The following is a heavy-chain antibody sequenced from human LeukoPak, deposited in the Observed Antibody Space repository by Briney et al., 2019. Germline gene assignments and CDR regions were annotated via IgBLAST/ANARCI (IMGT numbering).Heavy chain of an antibody. CDR2: ISGSGGST. V-gene: IGHV3-23*01. CDR3: AIRKGATSFDY. D-gene: IGHD1-26*01. CDR1: GFTFSSYA. Sequence: GGFLRLSCAASGFTFSSYAMSWVRQAPGKGLEWVSAISGSGGSTYYADSVKGRFTISRDNSKNTLYLQMNSLRAEDTAVYYCAIRKGATSFDYWGQGTLVTVSS. J-gene: IGHJ4*02.